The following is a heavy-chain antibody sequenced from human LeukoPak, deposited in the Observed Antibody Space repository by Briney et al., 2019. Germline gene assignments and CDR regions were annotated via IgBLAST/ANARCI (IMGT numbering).Heavy chain of an antibody. D-gene: IGHD1-26*01. CDR3: TRDIRSHYFDY. CDR2: IFYDGSKQ. CDR1: RFTLSHYG. V-gene: IGHV3-33*01. J-gene: IGHJ4*02. Sequence: GGSLRLSCTASRFTLSHYGMHWVRQAPGKGLEWLAVIFYDGSKQFYADSVKGRFTISRDNSKNTLYLEMNSLRAEDTAVYYCTRDIRSHYFDYWGQGTLVTVSS.